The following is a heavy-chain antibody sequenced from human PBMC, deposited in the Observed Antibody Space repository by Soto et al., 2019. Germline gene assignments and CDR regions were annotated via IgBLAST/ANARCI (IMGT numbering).Heavy chain of an antibody. Sequence: QKYLVESGGGVVQPGGSLRLSCVASGSIFSGYGMHWVRQAPGKGXEXXAVIWYDGSNKYYADSVKGRFTISRDNSKNMLYLQMDSLRAEDTAVYYCARDGIGGTVFRGFCDYWGQGTLVTVSS. J-gene: IGHJ4*02. D-gene: IGHD1-7*01. CDR1: GSIFSGYG. CDR2: IWYDGSNK. CDR3: ARDGIGGTVFRGFCDY. V-gene: IGHV3-33*01.